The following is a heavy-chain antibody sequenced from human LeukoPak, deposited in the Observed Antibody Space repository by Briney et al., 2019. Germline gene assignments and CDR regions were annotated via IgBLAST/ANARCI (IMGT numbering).Heavy chain of an antibody. Sequence: SETLSLTCTVSGGSISSYYWSRIRQPPGKGLEWIGYIFYSGSTNYNPPLKSRVTISVDTSKSQFSLKLSSVTAADTAVYYCARARLTIFGVVTTTIDYWGQGTLVTVSS. D-gene: IGHD3-3*01. J-gene: IGHJ4*02. CDR3: ARARLTIFGVVTTTIDY. V-gene: IGHV4-59*12. CDR1: GGSISSYY. CDR2: IFYSGST.